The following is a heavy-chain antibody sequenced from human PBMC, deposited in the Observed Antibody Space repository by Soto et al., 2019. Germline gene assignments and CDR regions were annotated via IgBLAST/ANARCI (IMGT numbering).Heavy chain of an antibody. J-gene: IGHJ5*02. D-gene: IGHD1-20*01. Sequence: GGSLRLSCAASGFTFSSYEMDWVRQAPGKGLEGVSYISSSGSTIYYADSVKGRFTISRDNAKNSLYLQMNSLRAEDTAVYYCARGRLNWNGDILQTRPRNWYGPWGQGALVTLSS. CDR1: GFTFSSYE. CDR3: ARGRLNWNGDILQTRPRNWYGP. CDR2: ISSSGSTI. V-gene: IGHV3-48*03.